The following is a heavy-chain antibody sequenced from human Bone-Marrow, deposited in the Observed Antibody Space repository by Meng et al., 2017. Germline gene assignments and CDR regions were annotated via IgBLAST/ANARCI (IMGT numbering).Heavy chain of an antibody. Sequence: GSLRLSCTVSGGSISSSSYYWGWIRQPPGKGLEWIGSIYYSGSTYYNPSLKSLVTISVDTSKNQFSLKLSSVTAADTAVYYCARGRYSYGHHAFDIWGQGTMVTVSS. V-gene: IGHV4-39*07. CDR3: ARGRYSYGHHAFDI. CDR2: IYYSGST. CDR1: GGSISSSSYY. J-gene: IGHJ3*02. D-gene: IGHD5-18*01.